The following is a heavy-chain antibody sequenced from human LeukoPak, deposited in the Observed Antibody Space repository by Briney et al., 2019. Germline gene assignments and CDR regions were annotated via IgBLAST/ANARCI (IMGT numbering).Heavy chain of an antibody. CDR2: VNHSGGT. CDR3: ARSRQIFGVAENWFDP. CDR1: GVSFSGYY. Sequence: PSETLSLTCAVYGVSFSGYYWSWIRRPPGKGLEWIGEVNHSGGTNYNPSLKSRVTISVDTSKNQFSLNLNSVTAADTAVYYCARSRQIFGVAENWFDPWGQGTLVTVSS. D-gene: IGHD3-3*01. J-gene: IGHJ5*02. V-gene: IGHV4-34*01.